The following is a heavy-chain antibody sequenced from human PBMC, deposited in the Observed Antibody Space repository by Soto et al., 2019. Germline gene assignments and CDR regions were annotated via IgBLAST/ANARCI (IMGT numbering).Heavy chain of an antibody. D-gene: IGHD3-16*01. Sequence: VQLVESGGDLVQPGRSLRLSCAASGFTFSTYGMHWVRQAPGKGLEWVAIISSDGSNKYYTDSVKGRFTISRDNSKNTLYLQMNSLRADDTAVYYCAKDPAYIWGAYLDYWGQGALVTVSS. V-gene: IGHV3-30*18. J-gene: IGHJ4*02. CDR2: ISSDGSNK. CDR1: GFTFSTYG. CDR3: AKDPAYIWGAYLDY.